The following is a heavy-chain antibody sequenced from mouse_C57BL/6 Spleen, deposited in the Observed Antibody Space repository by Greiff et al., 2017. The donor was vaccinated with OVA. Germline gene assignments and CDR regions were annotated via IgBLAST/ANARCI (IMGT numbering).Heavy chain of an antibody. J-gene: IGHJ1*03. V-gene: IGHV3-6*01. CDR1: GYSITSGYY. CDR3: ARGPSITTDWYFDV. D-gene: IGHD1-1*01. Sequence: ESGPGLVKPSQSLSLTCSVTGYSITSGYYWNWIRQFPGNKLEWMGYISYDGSNNYNPSLKNRISITRDTSKNQFFLKLNSVTTEDTATYYCARGPSITTDWYFDVWGTGTTVTVSS. CDR2: ISYDGSN.